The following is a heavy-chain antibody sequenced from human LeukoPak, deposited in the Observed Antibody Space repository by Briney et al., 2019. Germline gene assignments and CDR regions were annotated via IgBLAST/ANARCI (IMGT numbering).Heavy chain of an antibody. Sequence: GESLQISCKCSVYSFTSSWIGCVRQLPGKGLEWMGIIYPGDSDTRYSPFFQGLVTISADKSISTAYLQWSSLKASDTAMYYCARPYDSSGYSLTGYWGQGTLVTVSS. CDR2: IYPGDSDT. J-gene: IGHJ4*02. CDR3: ARPYDSSGYSLTGY. V-gene: IGHV5-51*01. D-gene: IGHD3-22*01. CDR1: VYSFTSSW.